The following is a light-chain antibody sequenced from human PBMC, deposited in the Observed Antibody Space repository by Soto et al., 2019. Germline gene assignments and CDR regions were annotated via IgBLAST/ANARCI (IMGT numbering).Light chain of an antibody. CDR2: EVS. V-gene: IGLV2-14*01. J-gene: IGLJ3*02. CDR1: SSDVGGYNY. CDR3: TSYTSNSLWV. Sequence: QSVMTQPPSVSAAPGQKVTISCTGTSSDVGGYNYVSWYQHHPGKAPKLMIYEVSNRPSGVSNRFSGSKSGNTASLTISGLQAEDEADYYCTSYTSNSLWVFGGGTKLTVL.